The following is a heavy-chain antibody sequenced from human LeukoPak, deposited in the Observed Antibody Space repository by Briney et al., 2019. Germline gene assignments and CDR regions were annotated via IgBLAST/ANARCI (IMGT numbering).Heavy chain of an antibody. J-gene: IGHJ4*02. Sequence: PSETLSLTCTVSGDFISSYYWTWIRQPPGKGLEWIGYIYYSGSTNYNPSLKSRVTISVDTSKNQFSLKLNSVTAADTAVYYCARENNYFDYWGQGTLVTVSS. CDR1: GDFISSYY. CDR3: ARENNYFDY. CDR2: IYYSGST. V-gene: IGHV4-59*01.